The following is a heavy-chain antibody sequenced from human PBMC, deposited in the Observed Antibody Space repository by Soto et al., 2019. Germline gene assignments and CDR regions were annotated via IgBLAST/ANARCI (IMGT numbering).Heavy chain of an antibody. J-gene: IGHJ4*02. CDR2: IYYSGST. Sequence: QLQLQESGPGLVKPSETLSLTCTVSGGSISRSSYYWGWIRQPPGKGLEWIGSIYYSGSTYYNPSRKIPVTISVDTAKFQFSLKLSSVAAADMAVYYCARHDYGGFGLWGQGTLVTVSS. CDR1: GGSISRSSYY. CDR3: ARHDYGGFGL. D-gene: IGHD4-17*01. V-gene: IGHV4-39*01.